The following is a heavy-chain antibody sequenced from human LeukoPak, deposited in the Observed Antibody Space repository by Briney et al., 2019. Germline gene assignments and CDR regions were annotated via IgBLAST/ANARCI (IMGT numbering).Heavy chain of an antibody. D-gene: IGHD3-10*01. CDR1: GFTFSSYG. CDR2: ISYDGSNK. V-gene: IGHV3-30*18. CDR3: AEDGNYYGSGRANYYYYYMDV. J-gene: IGHJ6*03. Sequence: GGSLRLSCAASGFTFSSYGMHWVRQAPGKGLEWVAVISYDGSNKYYADSVKGRFTISRDNSKNTLYLQMNSLRAEDTAVYYCAEDGNYYGSGRANYYYYYMDVWGKGTTVTISS.